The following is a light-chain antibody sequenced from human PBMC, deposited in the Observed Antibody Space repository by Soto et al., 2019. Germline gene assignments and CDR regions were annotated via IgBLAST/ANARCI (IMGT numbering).Light chain of an antibody. V-gene: IGKV3-11*01. CDR2: DTS. CDR3: QEHGNWPRRT. J-gene: IGKJ3*01. CDR1: ENLYTY. Sequence: DIVLTQSPDTLSLSPGERATLSCRASENLYTYLAWYQQKPGQAPRLLIYDTSKRATDIPARFSGSGSGTDFTLTISIFEPEDFAIYYGQEHGNWPRRTFGPGITVDV.